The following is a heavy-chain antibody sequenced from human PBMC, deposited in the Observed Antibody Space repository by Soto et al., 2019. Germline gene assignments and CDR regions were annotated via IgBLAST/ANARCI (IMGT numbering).Heavy chain of an antibody. J-gene: IGHJ5*02. CDR3: ARRITGTPPADGGS. D-gene: IGHD1-7*01. Sequence: EVQLVESGGDLVQPGGSLRLSCAVSGFTFSDHYMDWVRQAPGKGLEWVGRIRNIANSYTTDYAASVKGRFTISRDDSKNSLYLPMNRLKTEDTAMYYCARRITGTPPADGGSWGQGTLVTVSS. CDR1: GFTFSDHY. V-gene: IGHV3-72*01. CDR2: IRNIANSYTT.